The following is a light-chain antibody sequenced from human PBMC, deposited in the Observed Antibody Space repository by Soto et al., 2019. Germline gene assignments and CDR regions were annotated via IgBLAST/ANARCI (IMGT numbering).Light chain of an antibody. CDR2: EVS. CDR1: SSDIGGYNY. CDR3: QSYDNSLGAWV. V-gene: IGLV2-8*01. J-gene: IGLJ3*02. Sequence: QSALTQPPSASGSPGQSVTISCTGTSSDIGGYNYVSWYQQHPGKAPKLMIYEVSERPSGVPDRFSGSKSGTSASLAITGLQAEDEADYYCQSYDNSLGAWVFGGGTKLTVL.